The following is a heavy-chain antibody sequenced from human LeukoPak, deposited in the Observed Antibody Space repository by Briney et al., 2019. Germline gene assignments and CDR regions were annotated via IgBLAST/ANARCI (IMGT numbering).Heavy chain of an antibody. CDR2: VSANGVST. CDR1: GFTFSSYA. V-gene: IGHV3-23*01. CDR3: VKVGGSGYYPDI. J-gene: IGHJ3*02. D-gene: IGHD3-22*01. Sequence: GGSLTLSCAASGFTFSSYAMSWVRQAPEKGLEWVSAVSANGVSTYHADSVKGRLTISRDNSKNTVNLQMNSLRGEDTAVYYCVKVGGSGYYPDIWGQGTMVTASS.